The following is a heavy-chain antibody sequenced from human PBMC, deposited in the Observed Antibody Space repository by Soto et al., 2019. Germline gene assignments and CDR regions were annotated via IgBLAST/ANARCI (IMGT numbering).Heavy chain of an antibody. CDR2: IGTAGDT. Sequence: GGSLRLSCAASGFTFSSYDMHWVRQATGKGLEWVSAIGTAGDTYYPGSVKGRFTISRENAKNSLYLQMNSLRAGDTAVYYCAREGIAAAAHGGGYYYYGMDVWGQGTTVTVSS. V-gene: IGHV3-13*01. J-gene: IGHJ6*02. CDR1: GFTFSSYD. CDR3: AREGIAAAAHGGGYYYYGMDV. D-gene: IGHD6-13*01.